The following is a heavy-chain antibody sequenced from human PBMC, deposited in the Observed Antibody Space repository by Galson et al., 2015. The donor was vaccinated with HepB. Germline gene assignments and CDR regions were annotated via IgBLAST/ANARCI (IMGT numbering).Heavy chain of an antibody. V-gene: IGHV3-15*07. CDR2: IKRKIDGGTT. Sequence: SLRLSCAASGFSFYNAWMNWVRQAPGEGLEWVGRIKRKIDGGTTDYGTPVKGRFTISRDDSKDTLYLQMNSLKIEDTAVYYCTFHLEGDDGGCWGQGTLVTVSS. CDR1: GFSFYNAW. CDR3: TFHLEGDDGGC. D-gene: IGHD2-21*02. J-gene: IGHJ4*02.